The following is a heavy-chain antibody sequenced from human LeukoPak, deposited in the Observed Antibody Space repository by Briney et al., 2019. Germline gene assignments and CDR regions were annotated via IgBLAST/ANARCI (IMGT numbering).Heavy chain of an antibody. Sequence: GGSLRLSCAASGFTFSSYSMNRVRQAPGKGLEWVSYISSSSSTIYYADSVKGRFTISRDNAKNSLYLQMNSLRPEDTAVYYCARDYRDFWSGYYFDYWGQGTLVTVSS. V-gene: IGHV3-48*01. CDR3: ARDYRDFWSGYYFDY. CDR1: GFTFSSYS. J-gene: IGHJ4*02. D-gene: IGHD3-3*01. CDR2: ISSSSSTI.